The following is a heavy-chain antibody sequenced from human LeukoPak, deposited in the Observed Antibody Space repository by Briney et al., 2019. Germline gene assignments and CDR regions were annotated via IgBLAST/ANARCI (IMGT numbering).Heavy chain of an antibody. Sequence: GGSLRLSCSASGFTFRNYGMHWVRQAPEKGLEYVSTISSYGGSTYYADLVKGRFTISRDNSKNTLYLQMSSLRAEDTAVYYCVKDLYSYSFDYWGQGTLVTVSS. J-gene: IGHJ4*02. CDR3: VKDLYSYSFDY. CDR1: GFTFRNYG. D-gene: IGHD2-8*01. V-gene: IGHV3-64D*09. CDR2: ISSYGGST.